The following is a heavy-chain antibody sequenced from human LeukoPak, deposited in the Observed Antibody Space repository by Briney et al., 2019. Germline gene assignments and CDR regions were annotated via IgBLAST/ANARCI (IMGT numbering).Heavy chain of an antibody. V-gene: IGHV1-8*01. CDR1: GYTFTSYD. CDR3: ARNTGQCGKIFAS. J-gene: IGHJ4*02. CDR2: MNPGSRNT. Sequence: GASVKVSCKASGYTFTSYDISWVRQAAGQGPEWMGWMNPGSRNTNYAQNFQGRVTMTWDTSITTAYMELSSLRSEDTAVYYCARNTGQCGKIFASWGQGTLVTVSS. D-gene: IGHD4-23*01.